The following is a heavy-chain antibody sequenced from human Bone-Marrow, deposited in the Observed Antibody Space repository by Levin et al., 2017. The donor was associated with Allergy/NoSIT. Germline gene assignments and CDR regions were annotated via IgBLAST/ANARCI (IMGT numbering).Heavy chain of an antibody. CDR1: FSLFPLSF. CDR3: ARHVKDDGSGRQIDY. D-gene: IGHD3-10*01. J-gene: IGHJ4*02. CDR2: IYPGDSDS. V-gene: IGHV5-51*01. Sequence: PGGSLRLSFPFSFSLFPLSFLFFFLPLPLHGLAWMGIIYPGDSDSRYTPSFQGQVTLSADKSISTAYLQWSSLKASDTAMYYCARHVKDDGSGRQIDYWGQGTLVTVSS.